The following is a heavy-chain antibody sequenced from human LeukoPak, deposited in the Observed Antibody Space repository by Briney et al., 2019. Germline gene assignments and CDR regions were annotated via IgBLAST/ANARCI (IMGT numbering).Heavy chain of an antibody. V-gene: IGHV3-20*04. Sequence: GGSLRLSCAASGFTFDDYGMSWVRQAPGKGLEWVSGINWNGGSTGYADSVKGRFTISRDNAKNSLYLQMNSLRAEDTALDYCSAAPMDDAFDIWGQGTMVTVSS. CDR2: INWNGGST. J-gene: IGHJ3*02. CDR3: SAAPMDDAFDI. D-gene: IGHD6-25*01. CDR1: GFTFDDYG.